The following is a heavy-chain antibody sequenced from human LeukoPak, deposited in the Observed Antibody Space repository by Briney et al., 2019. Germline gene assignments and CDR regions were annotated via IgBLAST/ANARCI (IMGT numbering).Heavy chain of an antibody. CDR3: ARGGGYYDSSGYYPFDY. Sequence: SQTLSLTCAVSGGSTSSGGYSWSWIRQPPGRGLEWIGYIYHSGSTYYNPSLKSRATISVDRSKNQFSLKLSSVTAADTAVYYCARGGGYYDSSGYYPFDYWGQGTLVTVSS. CDR1: GGSTSSGGYS. CDR2: IYHSGST. D-gene: IGHD3-22*01. J-gene: IGHJ4*02. V-gene: IGHV4-30-2*01.